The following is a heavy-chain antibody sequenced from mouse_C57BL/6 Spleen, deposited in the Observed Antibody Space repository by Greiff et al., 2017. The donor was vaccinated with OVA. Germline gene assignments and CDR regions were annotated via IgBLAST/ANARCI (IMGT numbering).Heavy chain of an antibody. J-gene: IGHJ2*01. CDR1: GFTFSDYY. V-gene: IGHV5-12*01. CDR3: ARHGRGYFDY. CDR2: ISNGGGST. Sequence: EVQLVESGGGLVQPGGSLKLSCAASGFTFSDYYMYWVRQTPEKRLEWVAYISNGGGSTYYPDTVKGRFTISRDNAKNTLYLQMSRLKSEDTAMYYCARHGRGYFDYWGQGTTLTVSS.